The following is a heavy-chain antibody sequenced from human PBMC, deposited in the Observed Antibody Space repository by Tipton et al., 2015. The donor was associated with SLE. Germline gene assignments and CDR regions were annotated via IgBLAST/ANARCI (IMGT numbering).Heavy chain of an antibody. J-gene: IGHJ1*01. CDR3: ARGFLYDGFQV. Sequence: TLSLTCTVSGGSISTYYWSWIRQSPGKGLEWTGYIHKSGSTHYHPSLRGRVTISVDASKNQFSLQLTSVTPEDTAVYYCARGFLYDGFQVWGQGTLVTVSS. V-gene: IGHV4-59*12. CDR1: GGSISTYY. CDR2: IHKSGST. D-gene: IGHD2-2*02.